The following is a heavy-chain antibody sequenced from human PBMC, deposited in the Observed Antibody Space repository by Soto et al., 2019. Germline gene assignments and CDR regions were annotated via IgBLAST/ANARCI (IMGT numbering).Heavy chain of an antibody. J-gene: IGHJ4*02. Sequence: QVQLVESGGGLVKPGGSLRLSCAASGFSFSDYYMSWIRQAPGKGLEWVSYISFSTTSIYYADSVKGRFTISRDNAKNSLYLQMNSLRVEDTAVYYCARAIEPPGLFFAYWGQGILVTVSS. CDR3: ARAIEPPGLFFAY. CDR2: ISFSTTSI. D-gene: IGHD6-13*01. CDR1: GFSFSDYY. V-gene: IGHV3-11*01.